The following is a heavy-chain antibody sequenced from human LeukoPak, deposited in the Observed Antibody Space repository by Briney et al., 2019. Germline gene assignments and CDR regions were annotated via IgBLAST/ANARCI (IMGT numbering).Heavy chain of an antibody. CDR2: IHQSGST. J-gene: IGHJ5*02. D-gene: IGHD3-10*01. Sequence: KTSETLSLTCAVYSGSFSGYYWTWIRQPPGKGLEWIGEIHQSGSTNYNPSLKSRVTMSIETSENQFSLHLTSVTAADTALYYCARGISNGSGVGWFDPWGQGTLVTVSS. V-gene: IGHV4-34*01. CDR3: ARGISNGSGVGWFDP. CDR1: SGSFSGYY.